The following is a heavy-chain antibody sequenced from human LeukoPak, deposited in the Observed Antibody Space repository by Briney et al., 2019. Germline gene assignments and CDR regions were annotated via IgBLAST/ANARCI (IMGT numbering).Heavy chain of an antibody. CDR3: AKDLNWGGR. CDR2: ISGSGVT. Sequence: GGSLRLSGAASGFTFSTSAMTWVRQAPGKGLEWVSGISGSGVTDYADSVKGRFTISRDNSKNTLYLQMNSLRAEDTAVYYCAKDLNWGGRWGQGTLVTVSS. J-gene: IGHJ4*02. D-gene: IGHD7-27*01. CDR1: GFTFSTSA. V-gene: IGHV3-23*01.